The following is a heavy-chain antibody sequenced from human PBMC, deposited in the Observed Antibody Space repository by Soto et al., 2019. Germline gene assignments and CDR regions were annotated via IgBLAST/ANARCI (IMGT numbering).Heavy chain of an antibody. J-gene: IGHJ6*02. V-gene: IGHV4-34*01. D-gene: IGHD1-26*01. CDR1: NASFSVYY. CDR3: ARDFGALGAFA. Sequence: KPSETLSLTCALYNASFSVYYWTWIRQPPGKGLEWIGEINHSGSSNSNPSLKSRVTISVDTSKNQFSLKLNSVTAADTAVYYCARDFGALGAFAWGQGTTVTVSS. CDR2: INHSGSS.